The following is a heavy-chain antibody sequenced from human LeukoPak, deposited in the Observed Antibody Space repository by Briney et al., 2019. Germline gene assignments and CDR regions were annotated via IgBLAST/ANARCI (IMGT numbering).Heavy chain of an antibody. CDR1: GGSISSYY. V-gene: IGHV4-4*07. CDR2: IYTSGST. CDR3: AREGHYDSSGSTAGAFDI. J-gene: IGHJ3*02. Sequence: SSETLSLTCTVSGGSISSYYWSWIRQPAGKGPEWIGRIYTSGSTNYNPSLKSRVTMSVDTSKNQFSLKLSSVTAADTAVYYCAREGHYDSSGSTAGAFDIWGQGTMVTVSS. D-gene: IGHD3-22*01.